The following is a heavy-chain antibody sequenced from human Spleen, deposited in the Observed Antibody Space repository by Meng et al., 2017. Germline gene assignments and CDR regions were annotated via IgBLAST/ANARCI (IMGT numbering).Heavy chain of an antibody. V-gene: IGHV3-20*04. D-gene: IGHD5-24*01. CDR3: ARDRDGYNSLTEIDY. Sequence: GGSLRLSCAASGLTFDDYGMGWVRQAPGKGLEWVAGISWNGGRTGYADSVKGRFTISRDNAKNSLYLQMNSLRAEDTAVYYCARDRDGYNSLTEIDYWGQGTLVTVSS. CDR2: ISWNGGRT. CDR1: GLTFDDYG. J-gene: IGHJ4*02.